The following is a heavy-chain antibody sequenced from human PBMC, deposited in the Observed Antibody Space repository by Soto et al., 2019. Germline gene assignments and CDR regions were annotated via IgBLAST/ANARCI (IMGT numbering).Heavy chain of an antibody. J-gene: IGHJ6*03. D-gene: IGHD3-9*01. V-gene: IGHV4-34*01. CDR1: GGSFSGYY. CDR2: INHSGST. Sequence: PSETLSLTCAVYGGSFSGYYWSWIRQPPGRGLEWIGEINHSGSTNYNPSLKSRVTISVDTSKNQFSLKLSSVTAADTAVYYCARADYDILTGPVYYYYYMDVWGKGTTVTVSS. CDR3: ARADYDILTGPVYYYYYMDV.